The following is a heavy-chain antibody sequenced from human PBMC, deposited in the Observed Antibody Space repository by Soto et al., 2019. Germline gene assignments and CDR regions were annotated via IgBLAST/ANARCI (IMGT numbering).Heavy chain of an antibody. Sequence: QVQLVQSGAEVKKPGASAKVSCKASGYTFTSYDINWVRQATGQGLEWMGWMNPNSGNTGYAQKFPGRVTKTRNTSLSTAYMELSSLRSEDTAVYYCARAANDAAGYSSGWFGEYYDYYYRDVCGKGTTVTVSS. J-gene: IGHJ6*03. D-gene: IGHD6-19*01. CDR2: MNPNSGNT. CDR3: ARAANDAAGYSSGWFGEYYDYYYRDV. CDR1: GYTFTSYD. V-gene: IGHV1-8*01.